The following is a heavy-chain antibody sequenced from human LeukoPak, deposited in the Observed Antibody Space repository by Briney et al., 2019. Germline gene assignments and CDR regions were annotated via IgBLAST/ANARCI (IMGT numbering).Heavy chain of an antibody. CDR3: ARVERAKPYYYYYGMDV. J-gene: IGHJ6*02. CDR1: GGTFISYA. CDR2: IIPILGIA. Sequence: GASVKVSCKASGGTFISYAISWVRQAPGQGLEWMGRIIPILGIANYAQKFQGRVTITADKSTSTAYMELSSLRSEDTAVYYCARVERAKPYYYYYGMDVWGQGTTVTVSS. V-gene: IGHV1-69*04.